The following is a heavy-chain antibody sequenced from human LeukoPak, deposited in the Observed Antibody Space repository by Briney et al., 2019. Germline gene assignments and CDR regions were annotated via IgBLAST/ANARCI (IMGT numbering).Heavy chain of an antibody. D-gene: IGHD3-22*01. CDR1: GFTFSSYE. V-gene: IGHV3-48*03. J-gene: IGHJ4*02. CDR3: ARVGNYYDSSGYYPLLDY. CDR2: ISSSGSTI. Sequence: GGSLRLSCAASGFTFSSYEMNWARQAPGKGLEWVSYISSSGSTIYYADSVKGRFTISRDNAKNSLYLQMNSLRAEDTAVYYCARVGNYYDSSGYYPLLDYWGQGTLVTVSS.